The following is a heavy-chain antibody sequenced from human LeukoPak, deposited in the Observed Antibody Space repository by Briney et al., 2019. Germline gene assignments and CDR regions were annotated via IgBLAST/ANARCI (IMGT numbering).Heavy chain of an antibody. Sequence: GGSLRLSCAASGFTFSSHSMNWVRQAPGKGLEWVSSISSSSSYIYYADSVKGRFTISRDNAKNSLYLQMNSLRAEDTAVYYCARNIAARAEGKAFDIWGQGTMVTVSS. CDR2: ISSSSSYI. V-gene: IGHV3-21*01. J-gene: IGHJ3*02. CDR1: GFTFSSHS. CDR3: ARNIAARAEGKAFDI. D-gene: IGHD6-6*01.